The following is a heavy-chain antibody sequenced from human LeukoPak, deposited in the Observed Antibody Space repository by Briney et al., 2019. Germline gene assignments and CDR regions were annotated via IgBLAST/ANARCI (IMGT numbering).Heavy chain of an antibody. CDR3: AAFYYSAFFDY. CDR1: GFAFSDYY. Sequence: GGSLRLSCAASGFAFSDYYMGWIRQTPGKGLEWVSYISGSNSYTNYADSVKGRFTISRDNAKNSLYLHMNSLRAEDTAVYYCAAFYYSAFFDYWGLGTLVTVSS. D-gene: IGHD4/OR15-4a*01. CDR2: ISGSNSYT. V-gene: IGHV3-11*03. J-gene: IGHJ4*02.